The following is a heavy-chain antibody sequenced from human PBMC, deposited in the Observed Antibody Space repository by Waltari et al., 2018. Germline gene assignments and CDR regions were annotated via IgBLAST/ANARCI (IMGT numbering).Heavy chain of an antibody. CDR3: AREVSRYFIHAFDI. CDR2: IPDDERTI. CDR1: GFSVRTYG. Sequence: QVQLVESGGGVVQPGRSVRLSCAVSGFSVRTYGMNWVRQSAGKGVGWVAFIPDDERTIHYAESVRGRFTVSIDTSKNMVALQMNSLTVEDSSIYFCAREVSRYFIHAFDIRGQGTMVIVSS. V-gene: IGHV3-33*01. D-gene: IGHD2-2*01. J-gene: IGHJ3*02.